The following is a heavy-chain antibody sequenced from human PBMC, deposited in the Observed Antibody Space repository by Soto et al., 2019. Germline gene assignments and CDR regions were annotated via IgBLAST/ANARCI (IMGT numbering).Heavy chain of an antibody. CDR1: GYTFTSYG. CDR3: VRDSPIGSTFSGYDGIDY. D-gene: IGHD5-12*01. CDR2: ISAYNGNT. V-gene: IGHV1-18*01. Sequence: ASVKVSCKASGYTFTSYGISWVRQAPGQGLEWMGWISAYNGNTNYAQKLQGRVTMTTDTPTSTAYMELRSLRSDDTAVYYCVRDSPIGSTFSGYDGIDYWGQGTLVTVSS. J-gene: IGHJ4*02.